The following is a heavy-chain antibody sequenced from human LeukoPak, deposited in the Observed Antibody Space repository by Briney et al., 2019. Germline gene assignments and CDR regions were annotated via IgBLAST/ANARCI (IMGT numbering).Heavy chain of an antibody. D-gene: IGHD2-15*01. J-gene: IGHJ4*02. CDR2: ISPSGDAT. Sequence: GGSLRLSCAASGFTVSSNYMSWVRQAPGKGLEWVSGISPSGDATFYADSVKGRFTISRDNSKNMLYLEMNSLSTEDTAVYYCAKVRYCSGVNCYPDDNWGQGTLVTVSS. CDR1: GFTVSSNY. CDR3: AKVRYCSGVNCYPDDN. V-gene: IGHV3-66*02.